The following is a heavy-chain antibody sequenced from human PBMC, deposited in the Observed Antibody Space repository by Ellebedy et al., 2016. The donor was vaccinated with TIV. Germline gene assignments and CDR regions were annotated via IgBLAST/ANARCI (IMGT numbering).Heavy chain of an antibody. J-gene: IGHJ4*02. D-gene: IGHD2-2*01. CDR2: ISAYNGNT. CDR3: AGDVPADAAALLDY. V-gene: IGHV1-18*04. CDR1: GYPFPNYG. Sequence: AASVKVSCKASGYPFPNYGVSWVRQAPGQGREWVGWISAYNGNTKYGQKFQGRISLTTDTSMGTAYMELRSLRSDDTGVYFCAGDVPADAAALLDYWGQGTRVTVSS.